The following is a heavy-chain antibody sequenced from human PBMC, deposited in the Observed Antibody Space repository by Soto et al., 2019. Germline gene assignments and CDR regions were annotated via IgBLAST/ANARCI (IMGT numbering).Heavy chain of an antibody. J-gene: IGHJ5*02. V-gene: IGHV1-8*01. CDR3: ARARRSIAASWFDP. CDR2: MNPNSGNT. CDR1: GYTFTRYD. D-gene: IGHD6-6*01. Sequence: QVQLVQFGAEVKKPGASVKVSCKASGYTFTRYDINGVRKATGQGREWMGWMNPNSGNTDYAHEFKVRVTVTRNSSISTSYMELSSLRSEATAVAFCARARRSIAASWFDPWGQGTLVTVSS.